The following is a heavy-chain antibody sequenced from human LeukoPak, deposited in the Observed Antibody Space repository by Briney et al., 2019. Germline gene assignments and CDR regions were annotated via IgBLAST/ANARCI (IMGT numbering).Heavy chain of an antibody. CDR2: ISSSSSYI. CDR3: ARDPAGYSGYDTDY. D-gene: IGHD5-12*01. J-gene: IGHJ4*02. CDR1: GFTFSSYS. Sequence: PGGYLRLSGAASGFTFSSYSMNWVRQAPGKGLEWVSSISSSSSYIYYTDSVKVRFTISRDNAKNSLYLQMNSRRAEDTAVYYCARDPAGYSGYDTDYWGQGTLVTVSS. V-gene: IGHV3-21*01.